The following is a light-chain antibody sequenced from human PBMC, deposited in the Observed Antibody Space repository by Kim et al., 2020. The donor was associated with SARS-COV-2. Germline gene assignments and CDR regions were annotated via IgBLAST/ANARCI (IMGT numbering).Light chain of an antibody. CDR3: QHIWT. CDR2: GAS. V-gene: IGKV1-39*01. Sequence: GDRVTITCRASHSISSSLNWYQQKPGRAPKLLIYGASSLQSGVPSRFSGSGYGADFTLSISSLQPEDFASYYCQHIWTFGQGTKVDIK. CDR1: HSISSS. J-gene: IGKJ1*01.